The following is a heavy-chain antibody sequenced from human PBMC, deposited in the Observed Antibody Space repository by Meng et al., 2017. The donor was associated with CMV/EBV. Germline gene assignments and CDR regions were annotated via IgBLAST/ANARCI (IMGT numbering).Heavy chain of an antibody. Sequence: ASVKVSCKASGYTFTDYYMHWVRQAPGQGLEWMGWINPNSGGTNYAQKFQGRVTMTRDTSISTAYMELSRLRSDDTAVYYCARRVRISNWFDPWGQGTLVTVSS. CDR3: ARRVRISNWFDP. CDR2: INPNSGGT. J-gene: IGHJ5*02. V-gene: IGHV1-2*02. CDR1: GYTFTDYY. D-gene: IGHD2-15*01.